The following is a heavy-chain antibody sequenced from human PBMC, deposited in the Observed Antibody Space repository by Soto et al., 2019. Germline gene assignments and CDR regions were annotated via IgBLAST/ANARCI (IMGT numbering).Heavy chain of an antibody. J-gene: IGHJ5*02. CDR2: TYYRSKWYN. V-gene: IGHV6-1*01. Sequence: QTLSLTCAISGDSVSSNSAAWNWIRQSPSRGLEWLGRTYYRSKWYNDYAVSVKSRITINPDASKNQFSLHLNSVTPEDTAVYYCARVTTTVTTNWFAPWGQGTLVTVSS. D-gene: IGHD4-17*01. CDR1: GDSVSSNSAA. CDR3: ARVTTTVTTNWFAP.